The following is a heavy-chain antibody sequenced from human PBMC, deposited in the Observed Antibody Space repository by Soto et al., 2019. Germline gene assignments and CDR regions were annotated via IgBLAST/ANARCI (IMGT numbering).Heavy chain of an antibody. CDR3: ARDRGAPRQYYFDS. Sequence: GGSLRLSCAASGFTFNGYGMNWVRQGPGKGLEWVSYINSGSTIIYYADSVKGRFTISRDNAENSLYLQMNSLRDDDTAVYYCARDRGAPRQYYFDSWGQGALVTVSS. V-gene: IGHV3-48*02. CDR1: GFTFNGYG. J-gene: IGHJ4*02. D-gene: IGHD1-26*01. CDR2: INSGSTII.